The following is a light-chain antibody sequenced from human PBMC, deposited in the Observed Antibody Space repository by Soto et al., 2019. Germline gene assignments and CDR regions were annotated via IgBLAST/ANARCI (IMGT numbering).Light chain of an antibody. CDR2: DAS. Sequence: IQLTQSPSSLCASVGARVTITCRASQGISSYLAWYQQKPGKAPKLLIYDASSLESGVPSRFSGSGSGTEFTLTISSLQPDDFATYYCQQYNSYWTFGQGTKVDI. V-gene: IGKV1-13*02. CDR3: QQYNSYWT. J-gene: IGKJ1*01. CDR1: QGISSY.